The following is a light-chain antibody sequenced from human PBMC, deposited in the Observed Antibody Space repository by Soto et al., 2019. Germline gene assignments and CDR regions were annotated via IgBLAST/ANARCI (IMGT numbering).Light chain of an antibody. Sequence: DIVMTQSPLSLPVTPGEPASISCRSSQSLLHSNGYNYLDWYLQKPGQSPQLLISLGSTRASGVPDRFSGSGSGTDFTLKISRVEAEDVGLYYCMQALQTPWTFGQGTKVDIK. CDR3: MQALQTPWT. CDR1: QSLLHSNGYNY. V-gene: IGKV2-28*01. CDR2: LGS. J-gene: IGKJ1*01.